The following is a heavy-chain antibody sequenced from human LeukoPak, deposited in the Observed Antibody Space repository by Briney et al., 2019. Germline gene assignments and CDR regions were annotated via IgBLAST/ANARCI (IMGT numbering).Heavy chain of an antibody. J-gene: IGHJ4*02. Sequence: ETLSLTCAVYGGSFSGYYWGWIRQPPGKGLEWIGEINHSGSTNYNPSLKSRVTISVDTSKNQFSLKLSSVTAADTAVYYCARDLAVAGPGYFDYWGQGTLVTVSS. CDR1: GGSFSGYY. CDR2: INHSGST. V-gene: IGHV4-34*01. CDR3: ARDLAVAGPGYFDY. D-gene: IGHD6-19*01.